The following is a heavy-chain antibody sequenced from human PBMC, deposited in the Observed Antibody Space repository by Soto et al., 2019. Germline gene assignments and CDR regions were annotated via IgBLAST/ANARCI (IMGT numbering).Heavy chain of an antibody. D-gene: IGHD3-22*01. CDR3: ARDLYDSSGYKVFNY. CDR2: IYSGGST. J-gene: IGHJ4*02. Sequence: PGGSLRLSCAASGFTVSSNYMSWVLQAPGKGLEWVSVIYSGGSTYYADSVKGRFTISRDNSKNTLYLQMNSLRAEDTAVYYCARDLYDSSGYKVFNYWGQGTLVTVSS. V-gene: IGHV3-66*01. CDR1: GFTVSSNY.